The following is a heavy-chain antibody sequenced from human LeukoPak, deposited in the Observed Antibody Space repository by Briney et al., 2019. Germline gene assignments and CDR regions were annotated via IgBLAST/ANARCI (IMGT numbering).Heavy chain of an antibody. J-gene: IGHJ4*02. CDR1: GFTFTSFG. D-gene: IGHD3-22*01. CDR2: ISSDGVNK. Sequence: GGSLRLSCAASGFTFTSFGMHWVRQAPGKGLEWVAVISSDGVNKYSADSVKGRFTISRDNSKNTLYLQMNSLRAADTAVYYCAKGQNYYDGSGYYSTDYWGQGTPVTVSS. CDR3: AKGQNYYDGSGYYSTDY. V-gene: IGHV3-30*18.